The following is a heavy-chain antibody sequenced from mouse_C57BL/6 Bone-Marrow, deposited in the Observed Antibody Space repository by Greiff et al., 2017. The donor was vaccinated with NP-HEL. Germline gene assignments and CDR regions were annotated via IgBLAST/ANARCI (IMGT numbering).Heavy chain of an antibody. D-gene: IGHD2-5*01. V-gene: IGHV1-81*01. J-gene: IGHJ2*01. CDR1: GYTFTSYG. Sequence: VQLQQSGAELARPGASVKLSCKASGYTFTSYGISWVKQRTGQGLEWIGEIYPRSGNTYYNEKFKGKATLTADKSSSTAYMELRSLTSEDSAVYFCAREGPYYSNYDFDYWGQGTTLTVSS. CDR2: IYPRSGNT. CDR3: AREGPYYSNYDFDY.